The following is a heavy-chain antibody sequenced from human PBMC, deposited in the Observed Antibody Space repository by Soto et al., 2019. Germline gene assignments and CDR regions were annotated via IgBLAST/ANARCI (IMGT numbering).Heavy chain of an antibody. CDR1: GFSFSDSY. CDR2: ISSGAFTI. J-gene: IGHJ4*02. Sequence: VGSLRLSCVVSGFSFSDSYMTWVRQIPGKGLEWIASISSGAFTISYAAAVKGRLTISRDDGHNSLFLQMDSLRAEDTAPYYCARDTTRLEHWGQGALVTVSS. D-gene: IGHD1-1*01. CDR3: ARDTTRLEH. V-gene: IGHV3-11*01.